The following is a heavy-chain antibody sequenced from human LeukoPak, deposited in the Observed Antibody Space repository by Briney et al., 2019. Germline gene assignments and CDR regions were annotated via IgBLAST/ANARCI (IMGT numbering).Heavy chain of an antibody. CDR2: LYYSDTS. J-gene: IGHJ4*02. Sequence: PSETLSLTCSVSSGSLTSSIYYWGWIRQPPGKGLEWIGSLYYSDTSCYNPSLKSRVTMSVDTSKNQFSLKLTSVTAADTAVYYCARSAGKLSRFEYWGQGTLVTVSS. D-gene: IGHD3-10*01. CDR3: ARSAGKLSRFEY. V-gene: IGHV4-39*01. CDR1: SGSLTSSIYY.